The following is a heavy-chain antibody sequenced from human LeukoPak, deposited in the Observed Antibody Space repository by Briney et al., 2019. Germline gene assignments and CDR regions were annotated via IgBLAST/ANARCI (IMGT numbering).Heavy chain of an antibody. Sequence: GGSLRLSCAASGFTFSIYAMSWVRQAPGKGLQWVPSITSRGESTWYVDSVKGRFTITRDNSENTLYLQMHSLRAEDTAVYYCARDRPNYYGSDGHYYRRDGDYWGRGTLVSVSS. V-gene: IGHV3-23*01. CDR3: ARDRPNYYGSDGHYYRRDGDY. J-gene: IGHJ4*02. D-gene: IGHD3-22*01. CDR2: ITSRGEST. CDR1: GFTFSIYA.